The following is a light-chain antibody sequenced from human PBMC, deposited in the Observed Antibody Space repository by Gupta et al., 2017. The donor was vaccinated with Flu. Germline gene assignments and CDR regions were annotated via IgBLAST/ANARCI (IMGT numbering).Light chain of an antibody. J-gene: IGLJ1*01. CDR2: LNG. V-gene: IGLV1-40*01. CDR3: KSYDSSLSGEV. Sequence: QSVLAQPPSVSGAPEQRVTIACTGSSSNIGAGLDVHWYQYLPGTAPKLLIYLNGNRPSGVPDRFAGSKSGKSASLNITGLQAGDEADFYCKSYDSSLSGEVFGTGTKVTVL. CDR1: SSNIGAGLD.